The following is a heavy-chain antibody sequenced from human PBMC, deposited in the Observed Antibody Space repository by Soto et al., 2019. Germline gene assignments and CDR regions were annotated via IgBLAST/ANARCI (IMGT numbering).Heavy chain of an antibody. D-gene: IGHD3-10*01. J-gene: IGHJ3*02. CDR2: ISSSGSTI. V-gene: IGHV3-11*01. CDR3: ARASYYQRPGAFDI. CDR1: GFTFSDYY. Sequence: PGGSLRLSCAASGFTFSDYYMSWIRQAPGKGLEWVSYISSSGSTIYYADSVKGRFTISRDNAKNSLYLQMNSLRAEDTAVYYCARASYYQRPGAFDIWGQGTMVTVSS.